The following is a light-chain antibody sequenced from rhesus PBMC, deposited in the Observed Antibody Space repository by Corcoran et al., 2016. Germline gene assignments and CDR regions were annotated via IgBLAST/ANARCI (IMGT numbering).Light chain of an antibody. CDR2: KAS. V-gene: IGKV1-74*01. Sequence: DIQMTQSPSSLSTSVGDRVTVTCRASENVNNYLHWYQQKPGKAPKVLIYKASTLQSGVPSRFSGSGSGTDFTLTSSSLQPEDFATYYCQHSYGTPFTFGPGTRLDIK. J-gene: IGKJ3*01. CDR1: ENVNNY. CDR3: QHSYGTPFT.